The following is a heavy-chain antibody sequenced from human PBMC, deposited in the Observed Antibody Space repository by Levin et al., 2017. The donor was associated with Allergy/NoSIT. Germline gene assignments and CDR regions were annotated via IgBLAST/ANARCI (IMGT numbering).Heavy chain of an antibody. V-gene: IGHV2-5*02. Sequence: TLSLTCTFSGFSLSTSGVGVGWFRQSPGKALEWLALIYWDDEKRYSPSLQNRLTITKDTSKRQVVLTMTNMDPVDTATYYCARRSWAYYGRSGYPLFDPWGQGTLVSVSS. D-gene: IGHD3-22*01. J-gene: IGHJ5*02. CDR1: GFSLSTSGVG. CDR2: IYWDDEK. CDR3: ARRSWAYYGRSGYPLFDP.